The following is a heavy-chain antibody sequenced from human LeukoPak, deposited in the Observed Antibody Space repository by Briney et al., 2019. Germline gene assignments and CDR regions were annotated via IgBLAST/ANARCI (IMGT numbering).Heavy chain of an antibody. CDR2: IYTSGST. CDR1: GGSISSYY. CDR3: ARGALRAAAAPFDY. D-gene: IGHD6-13*01. J-gene: IGHJ4*02. Sequence: SETLSLTCTVSGGSISSYYWSWIRQPAGKGLEWIGRIYTSGSTNYNPSLKSRVTMSVDTSKNQFSLKLSSVTAADTAVYYCARGALRAAAAPFDYWGQGTLVTVSS. V-gene: IGHV4-4*07.